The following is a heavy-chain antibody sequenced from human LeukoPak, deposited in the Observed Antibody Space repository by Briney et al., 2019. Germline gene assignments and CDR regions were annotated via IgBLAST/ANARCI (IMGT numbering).Heavy chain of an antibody. CDR3: ARDPSAQSSGWYYAGAFDI. CDR2: ISGSGGST. Sequence: GGSLRLSCAASGFTFSSYAMSWVRQAPGKGLEWVSAISGSGGSTYYVDSVKGRFTISRDNSKNTLYLQMNSLRAEDTAVYYCARDPSAQSSGWYYAGAFDIWGQGTMVTVSS. D-gene: IGHD6-19*01. V-gene: IGHV3-23*01. J-gene: IGHJ3*02. CDR1: GFTFSSYA.